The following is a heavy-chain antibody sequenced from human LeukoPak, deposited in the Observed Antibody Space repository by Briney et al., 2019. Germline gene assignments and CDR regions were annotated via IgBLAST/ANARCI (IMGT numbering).Heavy chain of an antibody. J-gene: IGHJ4*02. D-gene: IGHD3-9*01. Sequence: GGSLRLSCAASGFTFSSYWMSWVRQAPGKRLEWVANIKQDGSEKDYVDSVKGRFTISRDNAKNSLYLQMNSLRAEDTAVYYCARGTYYDIFPVHVYWGQGTLVTVSS. CDR1: GFTFSSYW. CDR2: IKQDGSEK. CDR3: ARGTYYDIFPVHVY. V-gene: IGHV3-7*01.